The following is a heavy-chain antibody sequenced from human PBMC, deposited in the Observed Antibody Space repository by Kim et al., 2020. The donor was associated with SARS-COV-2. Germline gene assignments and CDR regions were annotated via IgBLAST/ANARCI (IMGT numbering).Heavy chain of an antibody. V-gene: IGHV5-51*01. Sequence: GESLKISCKGSGYKFTDYWIAWVRQMPGKGLEWMGIIYPGDSDTRYSPSFQGQVTISADKSINTTYLQWSGLKASDTAMYYCARRTNRSWYDPFGYWGQGTLVTVSS. J-gene: IGHJ4*02. CDR3: ARRTNRSWYDPFGY. CDR2: IYPGDSDT. D-gene: IGHD6-13*01. CDR1: GYKFTDYW.